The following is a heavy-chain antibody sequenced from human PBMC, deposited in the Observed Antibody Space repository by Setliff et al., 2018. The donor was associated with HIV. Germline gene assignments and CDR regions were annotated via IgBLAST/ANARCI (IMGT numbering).Heavy chain of an antibody. V-gene: IGHV1-18*01. CDR3: ARAHYNFWSGYLDS. CDR1: DYPFSNFG. D-gene: IGHD3-3*01. Sequence: ASVKVSCKASDYPFSNFGISWVRQAPGQGLEWMAWINVYNGDTNFAQKFQGRVTMSKDTSTGTAYMELSSLTSDDTAVYYCARAHYNFWSGYLDSWGQGTLVTVSS. CDR2: INVYNGDT. J-gene: IGHJ4*02.